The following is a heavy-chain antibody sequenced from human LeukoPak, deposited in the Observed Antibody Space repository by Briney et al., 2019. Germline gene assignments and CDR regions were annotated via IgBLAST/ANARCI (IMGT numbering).Heavy chain of an antibody. D-gene: IGHD3-22*01. CDR2: INTNSGGT. J-gene: IGHJ3*02. CDR1: GYTFTGYY. CDR3: ARQDSSGYYALHAFDI. V-gene: IGHV1-2*02. Sequence: ASVNVSCKASGYTFTGYYMHWVRQAPGQGLEWVGWINTNSGGTYYAQKFQGRVTITRNTSISTAYMELSSLRSEDTAVYYCARQDSSGYYALHAFDIWGQGTMVTVSS.